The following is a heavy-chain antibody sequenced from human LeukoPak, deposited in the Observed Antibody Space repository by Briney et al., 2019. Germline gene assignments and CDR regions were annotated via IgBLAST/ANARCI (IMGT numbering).Heavy chain of an antibody. CDR1: GGSISRGSYY. CDR3: ARVPLEWLFEGRYYYYYYYMDV. V-gene: IGHV4-61*02. Sequence: SQTLSLTCTVSGGSISRGSYYWSWIRQPAGKGLEWIGRIYTSGSTNYNPSLKSRVTISVDTSKNQFSLKLSSVTAADTAVYYCARVPLEWLFEGRYYYYYYYMDVWGKGTTVTVSS. D-gene: IGHD3-3*01. CDR2: IYTSGST. J-gene: IGHJ6*03.